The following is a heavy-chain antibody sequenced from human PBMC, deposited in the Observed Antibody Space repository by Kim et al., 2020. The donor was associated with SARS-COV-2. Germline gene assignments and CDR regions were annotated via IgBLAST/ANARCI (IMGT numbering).Heavy chain of an antibody. J-gene: IGHJ6*02. CDR2: INSDGSST. CDR1: GFTFSSYW. D-gene: IGHD3-3*01. CDR3: ARDSHTSFFWSGYSYYYYGMDV. V-gene: IGHV3-74*01. Sequence: GGSLRLSCAASGFTFSSYWMHWVRQAPGKGLVWVSRINSDGSSTSYADSVKGRFTISRDNAKNTLYLQMNSLRAEDTAVYYCARDSHTSFFWSGYSYYYYGMDVWGQGTTVTVSS.